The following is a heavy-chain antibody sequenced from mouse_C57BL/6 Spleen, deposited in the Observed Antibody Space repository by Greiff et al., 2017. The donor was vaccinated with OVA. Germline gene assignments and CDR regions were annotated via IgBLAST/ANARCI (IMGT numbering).Heavy chain of an antibody. CDR2: IDPETGGT. Sequence: VQLQQSGAELVRPGASVTLSCKASGYTFTDYEMHWVKQTPVHGLEWIGAIDPETGGTAYNQKFKGKAILTADKSSSTAYMGLRSLTSEDSSVYYCTGSAWFADWGQGTLVTVSA. CDR3: TGSAWFAD. V-gene: IGHV1-15*01. CDR1: GYTFTDYE. J-gene: IGHJ3*01.